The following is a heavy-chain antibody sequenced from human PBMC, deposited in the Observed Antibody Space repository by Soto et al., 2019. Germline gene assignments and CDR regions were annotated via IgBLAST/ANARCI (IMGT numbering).Heavy chain of an antibody. J-gene: IGHJ5*02. CDR3: ARGVPYCSSTSCNARWFDP. D-gene: IGHD2-2*01. V-gene: IGHV4-34*01. CDR1: GGSFSGYY. CDR2: INHSGST. Sequence: SETLSLTCAVYGGSFSGYYWSWIRQPPGKGLEWIGEINHSGSTNYNPSLTSRVTITVDTSKNQFSLKLSSVTAADTAVYYCARGVPYCSSTSCNARWFDPWGQG.